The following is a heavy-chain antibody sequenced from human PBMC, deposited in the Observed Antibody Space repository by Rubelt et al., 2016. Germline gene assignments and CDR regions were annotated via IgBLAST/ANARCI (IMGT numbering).Heavy chain of an antibody. D-gene: IGHD6-6*01. CDR3: ARDQAYSSSPDYYYYYGMDV. J-gene: IGHJ6*02. V-gene: IGHV3-48*01. CDR2: ISSSGYTI. Sequence: GLEWISCISSSGYTIYYADSVKGRFTISRDNAKNSLYLQMNSLRAEDTAVYYCARDQAYSSSPDYYYYYGMDVWGQGTTVTVSS.